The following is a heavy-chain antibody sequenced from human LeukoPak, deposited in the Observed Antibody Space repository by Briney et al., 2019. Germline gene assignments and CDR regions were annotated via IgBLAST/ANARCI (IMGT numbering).Heavy chain of an antibody. CDR1: GFTFSSYA. V-gene: IGHV3-30-3*01. J-gene: IGHJ4*02. CDR3: ASRPGTGGLALWDY. D-gene: IGHD1-1*01. CDR2: ISYDGSNK. Sequence: GGSLRLSCAASGFTFSSYAMHWVRQAPGKGLEWVAVISYDGSNKYYADSVKGRFTISRDNSKNTLYLQMNSLRADDTAVYFCASRPGTGGLALWDYWGQGTLVTVSS.